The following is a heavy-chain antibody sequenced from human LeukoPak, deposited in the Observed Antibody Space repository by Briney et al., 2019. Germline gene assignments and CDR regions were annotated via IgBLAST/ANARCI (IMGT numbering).Heavy chain of an antibody. D-gene: IGHD1-26*01. CDR2: IYYSGST. CDR1: GGSISSYY. CDR3: ARGYSGSYFNY. V-gene: IGHV4-59*01. Sequence: SETLSLTCTVSGGSISSYYWSWIRQPPGKGLEWIGHIYYSGSTNYNPSLKSRVTISVDTSKNQFSLKLSSVTAADTAVYYCARGYSGSYFNYWGQGTLVTVSS. J-gene: IGHJ4*02.